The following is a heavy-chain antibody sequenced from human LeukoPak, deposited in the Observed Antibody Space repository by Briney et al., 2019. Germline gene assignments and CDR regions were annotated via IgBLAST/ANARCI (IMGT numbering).Heavy chain of an antibody. D-gene: IGHD6-19*01. Sequence: ASVKVSCKASGYTFTSYGISWVRQAPGQGLEWMGWISAYNGNTNYAQKLQGRVTMTTDTSTSTAYMELRSLRSDDTAVYYCARQWYSSGWTGYNWFDPWGQGTLVTVSS. J-gene: IGHJ5*02. CDR1: GYTFTSYG. CDR2: ISAYNGNT. V-gene: IGHV1-18*01. CDR3: ARQWYSSGWTGYNWFDP.